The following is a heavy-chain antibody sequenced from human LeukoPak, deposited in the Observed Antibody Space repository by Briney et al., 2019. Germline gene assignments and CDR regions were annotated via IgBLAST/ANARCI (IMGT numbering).Heavy chain of an antibody. J-gene: IGHJ5*02. D-gene: IGHD3-10*01. CDR1: GFTFSNYS. CDR3: ARGEFNWFDP. Sequence: PGGSLRLSCAASGFTFSNYSMNWVRQAPGKGLEWVSSISSSSSYIHSADSVKGRFTISRDNAKNSLYLQMNSLRAEDTAVYYCARGEFNWFDPWGQGTLVTVSS. V-gene: IGHV3-21*01. CDR2: ISSSSSYI.